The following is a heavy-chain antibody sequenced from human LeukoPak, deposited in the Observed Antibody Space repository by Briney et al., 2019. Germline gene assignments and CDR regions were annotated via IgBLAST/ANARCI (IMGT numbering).Heavy chain of an antibody. Sequence: GGSLRLSCAASGFTFKTYTMNWIRQAPGKGLEWVSVIYSGGSTYYADSVKGRFTISRDNSKSTLYIQMNSLRAEDTAVYYCARAKPKNMVRGLIMRRESRYYFDYWGQGTLVTVSS. CDR1: GFTFKTYT. V-gene: IGHV3-53*01. CDR3: ARAKPKNMVRGLIMRRESRYYFDY. D-gene: IGHD3-10*01. J-gene: IGHJ4*02. CDR2: IYSGGST.